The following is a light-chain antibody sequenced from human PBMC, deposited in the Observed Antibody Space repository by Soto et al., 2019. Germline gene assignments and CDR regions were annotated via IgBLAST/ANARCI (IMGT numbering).Light chain of an antibody. J-gene: IGLJ3*02. CDR1: SSTIGAGFD. V-gene: IGLV1-40*01. CDR2: ADN. CDR3: LSYENSGWV. Sequence: QSVLTQPPSVSGAPGQRVAISCTGSSSTIGAGFDVHWYQQLPGTAPTLFIYADNNRPSGVPDRFSGSKSGTSATLAITGLQAEDEADYYCLSYENSGWVFGGGTKLTVL.